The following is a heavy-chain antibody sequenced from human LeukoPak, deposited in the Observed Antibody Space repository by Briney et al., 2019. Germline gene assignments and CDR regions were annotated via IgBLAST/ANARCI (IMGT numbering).Heavy chain of an antibody. Sequence: GASVKVSCKASGYTFTSYYMHWVRQAPGLGLEWMGIINPSGGSTSYAQKFQGRVTMTRDTSTSTVYMELSSLRSEDTAVYYCARMGYCSSTSCYRPLNYYYYMDVWDKGTTVTVSS. D-gene: IGHD2-2*01. J-gene: IGHJ6*03. CDR3: ARMGYCSSTSCYRPLNYYYYMDV. V-gene: IGHV1-46*01. CDR1: GYTFTSYY. CDR2: INPSGGST.